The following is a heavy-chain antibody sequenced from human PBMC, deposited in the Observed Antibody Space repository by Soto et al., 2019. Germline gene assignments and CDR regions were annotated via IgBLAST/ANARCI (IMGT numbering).Heavy chain of an antibody. J-gene: IGHJ4*02. D-gene: IGHD2-21*02. CDR1: GFSVSSTF. V-gene: IGHV3-66*01. CDR3: ARALVTTPPRTFDY. CDR2: IHSGGNT. Sequence: EVQLVESGGGLVQPGGSLRLSCAVSGFSVSSTFMNWVRQATGKGLEWVAVIHSGGNTFYGDSVKGRFTISRDNSKNMLFLQMTSLRDDDTAVYFCARALVTTPPRTFDYWGQGTLVTVSS.